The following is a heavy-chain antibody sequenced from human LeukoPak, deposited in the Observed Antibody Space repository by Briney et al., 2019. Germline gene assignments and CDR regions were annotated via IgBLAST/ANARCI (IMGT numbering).Heavy chain of an antibody. CDR2: VSSSGSSI. Sequence: PGGSLRLSCAASGFTFSIYEMNWVRQAPGKGLEWVSYVSSSGSSIYYAESVKGRFTISRDNAKNSLYLQMNSLRAEDTAVYYCARSKWNDGHGFDPWGQGTLVTVSS. CDR3: ARSKWNDGHGFDP. J-gene: IGHJ5*02. D-gene: IGHD1-20*01. V-gene: IGHV3-48*03. CDR1: GFTFSIYE.